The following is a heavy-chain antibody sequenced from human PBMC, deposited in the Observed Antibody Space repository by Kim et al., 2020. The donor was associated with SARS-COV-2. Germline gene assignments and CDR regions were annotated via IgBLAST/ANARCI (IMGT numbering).Heavy chain of an antibody. CDR3: AGGLHYDDSLKGMDG. CDR1: GFTFSSYA. V-gene: IGHV3-30*04. Sequence: GGSLRLSCAASGFTFSSYAMHWVRQAPGKGLEWVAVISYDGSKKYYADSEKGRFTFTRDNSKNTLYLQMNSLRAEETAVYCCAGGLHYDDSLKGMDGWG. CDR2: ISYDGSKK. D-gene: IGHD3-9*01. J-gene: IGHJ6*02.